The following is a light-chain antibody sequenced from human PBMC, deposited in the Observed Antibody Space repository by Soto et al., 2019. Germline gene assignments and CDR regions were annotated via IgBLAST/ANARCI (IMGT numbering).Light chain of an antibody. CDR3: HHYNNWPPRT. Sequence: EIVMTQSPATLYISPGESATISYKASQSVSKNLAWYQQKPCQAPSLLIYSASTRATGSPARFSGSGSGTEFTLTISSLQSEVFAVYYCHHYNNWPPRTFGQGTKLEIK. J-gene: IGKJ1*01. CDR1: QSVSKN. CDR2: SAS. V-gene: IGKV3-15*01.